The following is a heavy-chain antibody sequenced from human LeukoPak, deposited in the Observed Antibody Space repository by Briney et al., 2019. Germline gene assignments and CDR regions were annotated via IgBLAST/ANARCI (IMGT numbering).Heavy chain of an antibody. Sequence: GGSLRLSCAASGFTFSRSWMGWVRQAPGKGLEWVANIKQDGTSKYYVDSVMGRFTISRDSANNTLYLQMKRLRAEDTAVYYCARDMVHSSGAFDSWGQGTLVTV. J-gene: IGHJ4*02. CDR3: ARDMVHSSGAFDS. V-gene: IGHV3-7*05. CDR2: IKQDGTSK. D-gene: IGHD3-22*01. CDR1: GFTFSRSW.